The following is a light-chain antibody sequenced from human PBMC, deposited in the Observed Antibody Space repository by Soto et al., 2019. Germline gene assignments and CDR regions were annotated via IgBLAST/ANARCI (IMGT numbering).Light chain of an antibody. CDR1: RSVSSSY. Sequence: EIVLAQSPGTLSLSPGERSTLSCRASRSVSSSYLAWYQQKPGQTPRLLIYGASSRATGIPDRFSGSGSGTDFTLPISRLEPEDFAVYYCQQYGSSLTWTFGQGTKVEIK. V-gene: IGKV3-20*01. J-gene: IGKJ1*01. CDR2: GAS. CDR3: QQYGSSLTWT.